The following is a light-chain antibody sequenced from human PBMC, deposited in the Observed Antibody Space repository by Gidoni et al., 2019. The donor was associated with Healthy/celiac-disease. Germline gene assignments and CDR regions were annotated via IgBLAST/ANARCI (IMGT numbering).Light chain of an antibody. CDR3: QALDSSVV. V-gene: IGLV3-1*01. CDR2: QDS. Sequence: SYELTQPPSVHVSPGQTASITCPGDKLGDKYACWYQQKPGQSPVLVIYQDSKRPSGSPERFSGSNSGNTATLTISGTQAMDEADYYCQALDSSVVFGGGTKLTVL. CDR1: KLGDKY. J-gene: IGLJ2*01.